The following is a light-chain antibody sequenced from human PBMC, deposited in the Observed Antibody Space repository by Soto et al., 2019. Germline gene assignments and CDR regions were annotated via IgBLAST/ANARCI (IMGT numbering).Light chain of an antibody. Sequence: QSALIQSASVSGSPGQSITISCSGISSDVGSYKFVSWYQQHPGKGPKVMIYEGTKRPSGISNRFSASKSGNTASLTISGLQAEDEAEYYCCSYGGTNTWVFGGGTKLTVL. CDR2: EGT. CDR3: CSYGGTNTWV. V-gene: IGLV2-23*01. CDR1: SSDVGSYKF. J-gene: IGLJ3*02.